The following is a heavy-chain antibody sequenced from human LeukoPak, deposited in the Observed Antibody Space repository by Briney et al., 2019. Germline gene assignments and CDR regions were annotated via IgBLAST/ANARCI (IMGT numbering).Heavy chain of an antibody. Sequence: GASVKVSCKTSVYTFSSYGINWVRQAPGQGLECMGWISGYNGNTHYTQKIQGRVTMTTDTSTSTAYMELRSLRSDDTAVYFCARYAVSHTTSWHYYSDYWGQGTLVTVSS. V-gene: IGHV1-18*01. J-gene: IGHJ4*02. CDR3: ARYAVSHTTSWHYYSDY. CDR2: ISGYNGNT. D-gene: IGHD6-13*01. CDR1: VYTFSSYG.